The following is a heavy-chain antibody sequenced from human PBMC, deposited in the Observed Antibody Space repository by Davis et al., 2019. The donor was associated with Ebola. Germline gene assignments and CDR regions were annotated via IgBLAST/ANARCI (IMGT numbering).Heavy chain of an antibody. CDR1: GFTFGRYA. V-gene: IGHV3-23*01. CDR2: IRSSGGST. CDR3: AKRDSGNDSDFYYYMDV. J-gene: IGHJ6*03. Sequence: PGGSLRLSCAASGFTFGRYAMTWVRQAPGKGLEWVSTIRSSGGSTYYADSVKGRFTISRDNSKNTLYLQMNSLRAEDTAVYYCAKRDSGNDSDFYYYMDVWGKGTTVTVSS. D-gene: IGHD5-12*01.